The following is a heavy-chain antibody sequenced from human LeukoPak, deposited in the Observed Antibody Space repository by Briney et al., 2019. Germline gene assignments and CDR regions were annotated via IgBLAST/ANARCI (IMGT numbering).Heavy chain of an antibody. D-gene: IGHD4-17*01. CDR2: IKEDGSEK. Sequence: GGSLRLSCAASGFTFSSYSMNWVRQAPGKGPEFVANIKEDGSEKSYVDSVKGRFTISRDNAKNSVSLQMNSLRVDDTAVYYCARDPGYGEFDVWGQGARVIVSS. J-gene: IGHJ3*01. V-gene: IGHV3-7*01. CDR1: GFTFSSYS. CDR3: ARDPGYGEFDV.